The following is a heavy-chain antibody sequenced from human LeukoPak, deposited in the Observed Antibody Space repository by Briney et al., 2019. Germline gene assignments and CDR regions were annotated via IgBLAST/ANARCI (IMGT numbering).Heavy chain of an antibody. D-gene: IGHD1-26*01. Sequence: PSETLSLTCTVSGGSISSSSYYWGWIRQTPGKGLEWIGSIYYSGSTFYSPSLKSRVTISVDTSKNQFSLKLSSVTAADTAVYYCASLRERSYYARGFDYWGQGTLVTVSS. CDR2: IYYSGST. J-gene: IGHJ4*02. V-gene: IGHV4-39*01. CDR1: GGSISSSSYY. CDR3: ASLRERSYYARGFDY.